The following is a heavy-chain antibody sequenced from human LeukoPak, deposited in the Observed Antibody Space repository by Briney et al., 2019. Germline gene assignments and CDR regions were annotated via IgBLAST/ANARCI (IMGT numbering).Heavy chain of an antibody. J-gene: IGHJ2*01. CDR1: GFTFSDYY. CDR3: ARVVGAGYFDL. D-gene: IGHD1-26*01. Sequence: GGSLRLSCAASGFTFSDYYMSWIRQAPGKGLEWVSYITNSGSIIYYADSVKGRFTISRDNAKNSLYLQMNSLRAEDTAVYYCARVVGAGYFDLWGRGTLVTVSS. V-gene: IGHV3-11*04. CDR2: ITNSGSII.